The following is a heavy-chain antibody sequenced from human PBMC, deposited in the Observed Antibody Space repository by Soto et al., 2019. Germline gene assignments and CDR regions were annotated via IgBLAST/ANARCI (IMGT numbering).Heavy chain of an antibody. CDR1: GVPISNYY. D-gene: IGHD3-16*02. V-gene: IGHV4-59*01. CDR2: IYYSGST. CDR3: ARDLAPCYDYVWGSYQGWLDP. Sequence: QVQLQESGPGLVKPSETLSLTCTVSGVPISNYYWSWIRQPPGKGLEWIGCIYYSGSTNYNPSLKNRGTISVDTSRNQFSLRLTSVDAADTAVYYYARDLAPCYDYVWGSYQGWLDPWGQGTLVTVSS. J-gene: IGHJ5*01.